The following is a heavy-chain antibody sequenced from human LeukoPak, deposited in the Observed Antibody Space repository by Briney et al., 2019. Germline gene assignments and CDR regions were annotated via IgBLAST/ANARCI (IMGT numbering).Heavy chain of an antibody. V-gene: IGHV1-2*02. D-gene: IGHD3-22*01. CDR1: GYTFTDYY. CDR2: INPSNGVT. J-gene: IGHJ4*02. Sequence: GASVKVSCKASGYTFTDYYVHWVRQAPGQGLEWMEWINPSNGVTNYAQKFQGRVTMTRDTSISTAYMELSRLRSDDTAVYYCARDRAYYDASGYYLGYWGQGTLVTVSS. CDR3: ARDRAYYDASGYYLGY.